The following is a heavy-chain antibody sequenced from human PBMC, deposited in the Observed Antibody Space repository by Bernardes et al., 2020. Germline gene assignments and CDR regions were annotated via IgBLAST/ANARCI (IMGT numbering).Heavy chain of an antibody. Sequence: GGSLRLSCAASGFTFSSYAMSWVRQAPGKGLEWVSAISGSGGSTYYADSVKGRFTISRDNSKNTLYLQMNSLRAEDTAVYYCAARTNWNYGNGFDPWGQGTLVTVSS. CDR1: GFTFSSYA. CDR3: AARTNWNYGNGFDP. D-gene: IGHD1-7*01. V-gene: IGHV3-23*01. CDR2: ISGSGGST. J-gene: IGHJ5*02.